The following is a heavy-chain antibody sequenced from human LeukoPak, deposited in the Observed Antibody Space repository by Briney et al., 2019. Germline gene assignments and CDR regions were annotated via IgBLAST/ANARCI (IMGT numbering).Heavy chain of an antibody. D-gene: IGHD2/OR15-2a*01. J-gene: IGHJ4*02. CDR1: GYTFTSYG. Sequence: ASVKVSCKASGYTFTSYGISWVRQAPGQGLEWMGWISAYNGNTNYAQKFQGRVTITADESTSTAYMELSSLRSEDTAIYYCASPAVIVPPSPQPFDYWGQGTLVTVSS. CDR2: ISAYNGNT. V-gene: IGHV1-18*01. CDR3: ASPAVIVPPSPQPFDY.